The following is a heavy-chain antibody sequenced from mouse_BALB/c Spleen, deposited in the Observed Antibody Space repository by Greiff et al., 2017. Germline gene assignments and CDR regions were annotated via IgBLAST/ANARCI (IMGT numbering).Heavy chain of an antibody. CDR2: INPYNGGT. Sequence: EVQLQQSGPELVKPGASMKISCKASGYSFTGYTMNWVKQSHGKTLEWIGLINPYNGGTSYNQKFKGKATLTVDKSSSTAYMELLSLTSEDSAVYYCASAVTTVVGGWYFDVWGAGTTVTVSS. CDR3: ASAVTTVVGGWYFDV. V-gene: IGHV1-18*01. CDR1: GYSFTGYT. D-gene: IGHD1-1*01. J-gene: IGHJ1*01.